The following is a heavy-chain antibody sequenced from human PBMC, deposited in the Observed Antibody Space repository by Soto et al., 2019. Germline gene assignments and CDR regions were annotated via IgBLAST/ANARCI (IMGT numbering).Heavy chain of an antibody. V-gene: IGHV3-23*01. CDR2: ISGSGGST. Sequence: HPGGSLRLSCAASGFTFSSYAMSWVRQAPGKGLEWVSAISGSGGSTYYADSVKGRFTISRDNSKNTLYLQMNSLRAEDTAVYYCAKDRRTARLSPSSIYYFDYWGQGTLVTVSS. J-gene: IGHJ4*02. CDR1: GFTFSSYA. D-gene: IGHD2-8*01. CDR3: AKDRRTARLSPSSIYYFDY.